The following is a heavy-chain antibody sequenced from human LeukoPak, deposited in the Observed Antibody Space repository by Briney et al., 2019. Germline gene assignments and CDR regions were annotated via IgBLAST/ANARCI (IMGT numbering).Heavy chain of an antibody. CDR3: ASQVTLAAAGLAY. CDR1: GFTFNSYS. D-gene: IGHD6-13*01. V-gene: IGHV3-48*02. J-gene: IGHJ4*02. CDR2: ISHTSEST. Sequence: GGSLRLSCAASGFTFNSYSMSWVRQAPGKGLEWVSYISHTSESTYYADSVRGRFSISRDDAKSSLYLQMNSLRDEDTAVYYCASQVTLAAAGLAYWGQGTLVTVSS.